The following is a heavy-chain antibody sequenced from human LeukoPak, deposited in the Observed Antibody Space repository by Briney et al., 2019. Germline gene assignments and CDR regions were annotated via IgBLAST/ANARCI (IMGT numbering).Heavy chain of an antibody. Sequence: ASVKVSCKASGYTFTSYDINWVRQATGQGLEWMGRMNPNSGNTGYAQKFQGRVTMTRNTSISTAYMELSSLRSEDTAVYYCARTPIAARRGYYFDYWGQGTLVTVSS. CDR2: MNPNSGNT. CDR1: GYTFTSYD. V-gene: IGHV1-8*01. D-gene: IGHD6-6*01. J-gene: IGHJ4*02. CDR3: ARTPIAARRGYYFDY.